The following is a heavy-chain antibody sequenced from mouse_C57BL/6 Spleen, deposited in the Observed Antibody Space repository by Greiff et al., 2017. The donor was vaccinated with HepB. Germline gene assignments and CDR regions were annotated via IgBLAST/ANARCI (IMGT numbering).Heavy chain of an antibody. CDR2: IYPGDGDT. Sequence: VQLQQSGAELVKPGASVKISCKASGYAFSSYWMNWVKQRPGKGLEWIGQIYPGDGDTNYNGKFKGKATLTADKSSSTAYMQLSSLTSEDSAVYSCANSAYRQPHFDYWGQGTTLTVSS. CDR3: ANSAYRQPHFDY. J-gene: IGHJ2*01. V-gene: IGHV1-80*01. D-gene: IGHD3-2*01. CDR1: GYAFSSYW.